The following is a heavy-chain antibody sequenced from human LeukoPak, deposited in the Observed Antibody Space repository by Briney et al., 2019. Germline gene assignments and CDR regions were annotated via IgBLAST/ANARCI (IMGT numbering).Heavy chain of an antibody. V-gene: IGHV1-69*13. CDR1: GGTFSSYA. Sequence: SVKVSCKASGGTFSSYAISWVRQAPGQGLEWMGGIIPIFGTANYAQKFQGRVTITADESTSTAYMELSSLRSEDTAVYYCARELLLYYYDSSGPLDYWGQGTMVTVSS. CDR2: IIPIFGTA. J-gene: IGHJ4*02. D-gene: IGHD3-22*01. CDR3: ARELLLYYYDSSGPLDY.